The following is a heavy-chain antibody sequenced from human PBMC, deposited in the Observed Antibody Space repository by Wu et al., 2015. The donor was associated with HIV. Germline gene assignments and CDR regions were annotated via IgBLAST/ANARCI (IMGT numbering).Heavy chain of an antibody. CDR1: GGTFSRYV. Sequence: QVQLVQSGAEVKKPGSSVKVSCKASGGTFSRYVISWVRQAPGQGLERMGGIIPIFGTANYAQKFQGRVTITADESTSTAYMELSSLRSEDTAVYYCARVWSLENSYYYYYMDVWGKGTTVTVSS. CDR2: IIPIFGTA. V-gene: IGHV1-69*12. CDR3: ARVWSLENSYYYYYMDV. J-gene: IGHJ6*03. D-gene: IGHD3-3*01.